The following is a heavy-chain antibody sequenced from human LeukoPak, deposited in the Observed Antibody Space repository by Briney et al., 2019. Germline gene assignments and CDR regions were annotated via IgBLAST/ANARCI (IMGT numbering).Heavy chain of an antibody. J-gene: IGHJ4*02. CDR2: IKHDGSEK. CDR1: GFTFSSYG. Sequence: GRSLRLSCAASGFTFSSYGMHWVRQAPGKGLERVANIKHDGSEKYYVDSVKGRFTVSRDNAKNSLFLQMNSLRAEDTAVYYCGTRAYWGQGTLVTVSS. CDR3: GTRAY. V-gene: IGHV3-7*01.